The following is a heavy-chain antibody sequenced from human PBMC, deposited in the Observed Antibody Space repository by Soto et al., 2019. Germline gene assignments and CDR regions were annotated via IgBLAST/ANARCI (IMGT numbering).Heavy chain of an antibody. CDR3: AADVGASARTFDY. J-gene: IGHJ4*02. CDR2: IIPLFGTA. V-gene: IGHV1-69*01. Sequence: QVQLVQSGAEVKKPGSSVNVSCKASGGTFSTYAISWVRQAPGQGLEWMGGIIPLFGTANYAQKFQGRVTITADESTSTAYMELSSLRSEDTAVYYCAADVGASARTFDYWARDPWSPSPQ. D-gene: IGHD1-26*01. CDR1: GGTFSTYA.